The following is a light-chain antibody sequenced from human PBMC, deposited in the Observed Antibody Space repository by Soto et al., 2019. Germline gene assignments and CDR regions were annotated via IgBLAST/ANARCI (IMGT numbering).Light chain of an antibody. CDR3: QQYYSGRT. J-gene: IGKJ1*01. V-gene: IGKV3D-15*01. CDR2: GAS. CDR1: QSVSQSVTTN. Sequence: EIVLTQSPATLSLSPGERATLSCRASQSVSQSVTTNLAWYQQKPGQAPRLLIYGASTRATGIPARFSGSGSGTEFTLTISSLQAEDVATYYCQQYYSGRTFGQGTKVDIK.